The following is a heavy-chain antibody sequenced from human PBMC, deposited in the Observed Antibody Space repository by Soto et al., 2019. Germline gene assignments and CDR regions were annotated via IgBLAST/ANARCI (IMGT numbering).Heavy chain of an antibody. J-gene: IGHJ4*01. Sequence: PGGSLRLSCVASGFTFSLYWMNWVRQALGKGLEWVANIKPDGSAGYYVDSVKGRFTISRDNARKSLYLQMNSLGVEDTAVYYCVKMTAGVAGADHWGHETLPTVSS. CDR3: VKMTAGVAGADH. CDR2: IKPDGSAG. V-gene: IGHV3-7*01. D-gene: IGHD2-21*02. CDR1: GFTFSLYW.